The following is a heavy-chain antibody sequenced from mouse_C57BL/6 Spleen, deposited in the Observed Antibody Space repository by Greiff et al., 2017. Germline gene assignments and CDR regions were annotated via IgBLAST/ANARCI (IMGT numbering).Heavy chain of an antibody. J-gene: IGHJ3*01. CDR3: ASGLGPAWFAY. CDR2: ISYDGSN. CDR1: GYSITSGYY. V-gene: IGHV3-6*01. Sequence: VQLQQSGPGLVKPSQSLSLTCSVTGYSITSGYYWNWIRQFPGNKLEWMGYISYDGSNNYNPSLKNRISITRDTSKNQLCLKLNSVTTEDTATYYCASGLGPAWFAYWGQGTLVTVSA. D-gene: IGHD4-1*01.